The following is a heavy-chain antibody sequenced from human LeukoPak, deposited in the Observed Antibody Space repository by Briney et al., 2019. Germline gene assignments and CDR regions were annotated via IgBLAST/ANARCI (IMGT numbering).Heavy chain of an antibody. V-gene: IGHV3-74*01. CDR3: ARGWELTAGDYYYMDV. D-gene: IGHD1-26*01. J-gene: IGHJ6*03. Sequence: GGSLRLSCAASGFTLSSYWMHWVRQAPGEGLVWVSRINSGGSSTNYADSVKGRFTISRDNAKNALYLQMNSLRAEDTAVYYCARGWELTAGDYYYMDVWGKGTTVTVSS. CDR1: GFTLSSYW. CDR2: INSGGSST.